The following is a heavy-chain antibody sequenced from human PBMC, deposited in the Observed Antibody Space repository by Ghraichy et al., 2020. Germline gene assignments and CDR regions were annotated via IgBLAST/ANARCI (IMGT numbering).Heavy chain of an antibody. Sequence: GESLNISCEGSGFPFNTYWIAWVRQVPGKGLDWMGIIYPGDSGTIYGPSFQDQVTMSVDKSIRTAFLQWSSLRASDTAIYYCATGARRGTLDFWGQGTLVTVSS. CDR1: GFPFNTYW. CDR2: IYPGDSGT. D-gene: IGHD3-10*01. CDR3: ATGARRGTLDF. J-gene: IGHJ3*01. V-gene: IGHV5-51*01.